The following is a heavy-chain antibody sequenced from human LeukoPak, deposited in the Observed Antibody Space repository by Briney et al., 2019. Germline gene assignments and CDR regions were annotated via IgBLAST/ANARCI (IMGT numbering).Heavy chain of an antibody. V-gene: IGHV1-69*01. Sequence: SVKVSCKASGGTFSSYAISWVRQAPGQGLEWMGGIIPIFGTANYAQKFQGRVTITADESTSTAYMELSSLRSEDTAVYYCARVVAALVWFDPWGQGTLVTVSS. CDR2: IIPIFGTA. CDR3: ARVVAALVWFDP. J-gene: IGHJ5*02. D-gene: IGHD5-18*01. CDR1: GGTFSSYA.